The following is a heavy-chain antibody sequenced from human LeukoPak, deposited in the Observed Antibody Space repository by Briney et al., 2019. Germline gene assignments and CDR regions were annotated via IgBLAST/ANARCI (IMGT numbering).Heavy chain of an antibody. CDR3: ERGRQYDILTGYFSRDWFDP. D-gene: IGHD3-9*01. V-gene: IGHV1-69*05. CDR2: IIPIFGTA. CDR1: GGTFSSYA. J-gene: IGHJ5*02. Sequence: ASVKVSCKASGGTFSSYAIRWVRQAPGQGLEWMGRIIPIFGTANYAQKFQGRVTITTDESTSTAYMELSSLRSEDTAVYYCERGRQYDILTGYFSRDWFDPWGQGTLVTVSS.